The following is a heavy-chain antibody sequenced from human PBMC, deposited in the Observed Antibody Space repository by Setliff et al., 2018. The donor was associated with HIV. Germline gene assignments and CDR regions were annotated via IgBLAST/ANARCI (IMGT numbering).Heavy chain of an antibody. V-gene: IGHV4-38-2*02. D-gene: IGHD1-1*01. Sequence: SETLSLTCTVSGYSISSGYYWGWIRQPPGKGLEWIGSIYHSGSTYYNPSLKSRVTISVDTSKNQFSLKLSSVTAADTAVYYCARATERTPHAFDIWGQGTMVTVSS. CDR3: ARATERTPHAFDI. CDR1: GYSISSGYY. J-gene: IGHJ3*02. CDR2: IYHSGST.